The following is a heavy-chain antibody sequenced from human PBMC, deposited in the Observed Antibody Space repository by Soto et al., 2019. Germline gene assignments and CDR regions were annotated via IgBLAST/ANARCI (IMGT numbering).Heavy chain of an antibody. J-gene: IGHJ5*02. V-gene: IGHV3-23*01. CDR2: ISASGSGT. D-gene: IGHD6-19*01. CDR3: AKGGGSGWYPRVGFDP. Sequence: EVQLLESGGGLVQPGGSLRLSCAASGFTFTSYAMSWVRQAPGKGLEWVSIISASGSGTYHEDSEKGRFTISRDNSKNMLYLQMNSLRVEEPAVYYCAKGGGSGWYPRVGFDPWGQGTLVTVSS. CDR1: GFTFTSYA.